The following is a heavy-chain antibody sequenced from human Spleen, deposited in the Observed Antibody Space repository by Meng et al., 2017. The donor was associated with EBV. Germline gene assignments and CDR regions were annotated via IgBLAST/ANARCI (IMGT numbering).Heavy chain of an antibody. Sequence: QVQLQQWGAGLLKPSETLSLTCAVYGGSFSGYYWSWIRQPPGKGLEWIGEINQSGNTNYKSSLKSRVTISLDTSKHQFSLKLTSVTVADTAVYYCAGNYGGNLGWIDPWGQGTLVTVSS. CDR2: INQSGNT. J-gene: IGHJ5*02. D-gene: IGHD3-10*01. CDR1: GGSFSGYY. CDR3: AGNYGGNLGWIDP. V-gene: IGHV4-34*02.